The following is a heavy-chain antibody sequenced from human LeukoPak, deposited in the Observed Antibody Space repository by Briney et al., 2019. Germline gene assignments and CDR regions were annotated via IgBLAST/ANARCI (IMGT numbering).Heavy chain of an antibody. J-gene: IGHJ3*02. V-gene: IGHV3-48*04. CDR1: GFAFSNYW. CDR2: ISSSGSTI. Sequence: PGGSLRLSCAASGFAFSNYWMIWVRQAPGKGLEWVSYISSSGSTIYYADSVKGRFTISRDNAKNSLYLQMNSLRAEDTAVYYCARDGYSYDSSGSPWAFDIWGQGTMVTVSS. D-gene: IGHD3-22*01. CDR3: ARDGYSYDSSGSPWAFDI.